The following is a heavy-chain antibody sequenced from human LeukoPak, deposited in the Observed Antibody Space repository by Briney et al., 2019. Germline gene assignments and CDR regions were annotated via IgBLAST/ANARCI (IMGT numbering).Heavy chain of an antibody. D-gene: IGHD2-2*01. CDR1: GFTFSDYY. CDR2: ISSSGSTI. J-gene: IGHJ6*02. Sequence: PGGSLRLSCAASGFTFSDYYMSWIRQAPGKGLEWVSYISSSGSTIYYADSVKGRFTVSRDNAKNSLYLQMNSLRAEDTAVYYSAREDCSSTSCYGPWGYYYGMDVWGQGTTVTVSS. V-gene: IGHV3-11*01. CDR3: AREDCSSTSCYGPWGYYYGMDV.